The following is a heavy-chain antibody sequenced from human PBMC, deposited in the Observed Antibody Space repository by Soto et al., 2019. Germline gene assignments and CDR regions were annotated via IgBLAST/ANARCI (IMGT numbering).Heavy chain of an antibody. CDR2: IKSKTDGGTT. CDR1: GFTFSNAW. V-gene: IGHV3-15*01. J-gene: IGHJ6*03. CDR3: TTLPGSLPVHYYYYYYMDV. Sequence: EVQLVESGGGLVKPGGSLRLSCAASGFTFSNAWMSWVRQAPGKGLEWVGRIKSKTDGGTTDYAAPVKGRFTISRDDSKNTLYLQMNSLKTEDTAVYYCTTLPGSLPVHYYYYYYMDVWGKGTTVTVSS. D-gene: IGHD3-10*01.